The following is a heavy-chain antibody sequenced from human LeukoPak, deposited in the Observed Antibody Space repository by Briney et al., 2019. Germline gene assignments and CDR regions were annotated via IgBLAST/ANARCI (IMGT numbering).Heavy chain of an antibody. Sequence: GWGVRVSCVASVFIFRRYRMHWVRQAPGKGLVWVSRINSDGRGTVYADSVKGRYTISRDNAKNTLYLQMNSLRAEDTAGYDCARRLGYCSNGVCYSGWFDPWGQGTLVTVSS. J-gene: IGHJ5*02. V-gene: IGHV3-74*01. CDR3: ARRLGYCSNGVCYSGWFDP. CDR2: INSDGRGT. CDR1: VFIFRRYR. D-gene: IGHD2-8*01.